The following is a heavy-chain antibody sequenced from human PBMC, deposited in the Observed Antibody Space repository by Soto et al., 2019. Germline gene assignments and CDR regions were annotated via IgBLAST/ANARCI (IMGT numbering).Heavy chain of an antibody. V-gene: IGHV1-46*03. CDR1: GYTFTSYY. Sequence: QVQLVQSGAEVKKPGASVKVSCMASGYTFTSYYMHWVRQAPGQGLEWMGIINPSGGSTSYAQKFQGRVTMTRDTSTSSVYMELSSLRSEDTAVYYCARALRSRSLEWSDAFDIWGQGTMVTVSS. CDR2: INPSGGST. CDR3: ARALRSRSLEWSDAFDI. J-gene: IGHJ3*02. D-gene: IGHD3-3*01.